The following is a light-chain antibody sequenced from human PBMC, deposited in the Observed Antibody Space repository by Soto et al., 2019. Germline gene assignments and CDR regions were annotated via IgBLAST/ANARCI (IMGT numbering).Light chain of an antibody. J-gene: IGKJ4*01. CDR3: QQSYNMYS. Sequence: DIQMTQSPSSLSASVGDRVTLTCRASQSIRRYLNWYQQKAGKAPKLLIYAASTLQSGVPSRFSGSGSGTDFTLTVSSLQPEDFATYYCQQSYNMYSFGGGTKGEIK. CDR1: QSIRRY. V-gene: IGKV1-39*01. CDR2: AAS.